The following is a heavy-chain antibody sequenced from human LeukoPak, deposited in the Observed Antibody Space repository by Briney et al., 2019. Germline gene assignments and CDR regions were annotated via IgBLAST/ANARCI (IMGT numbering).Heavy chain of an antibody. CDR3: ARDQEGFDY. J-gene: IGHJ4*02. V-gene: IGHV1-2*06. CDR1: GYTFTDFF. Sequence: ASVKVSCKASGYTFTDFFIHWVRQAPGQGLEWMGRIKPIGGGTDYAQKFQGRVTVTRDTSTSTVHMELSGLRSEDTAVYYCARDQEGFDYWGQGTLVTVSS. CDR2: IKPIGGGT.